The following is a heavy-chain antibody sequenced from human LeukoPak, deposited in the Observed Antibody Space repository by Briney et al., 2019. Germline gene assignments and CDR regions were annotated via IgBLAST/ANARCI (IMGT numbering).Heavy chain of an antibody. D-gene: IGHD3-10*01. V-gene: IGHV4-34*01. Sequence: SETLSLTCAVYGGSFSGYYWSWIRQPSGKGLEWIGEINHSGSTNYNPSLKSRVTISVDTSKNQFSLKLSSVTAADTAVYYCARGPGVYYYYMDVWGKGTTVTVSS. CDR2: INHSGST. CDR3: ARGPGVYYYYMDV. J-gene: IGHJ6*03. CDR1: GGSFSGYY.